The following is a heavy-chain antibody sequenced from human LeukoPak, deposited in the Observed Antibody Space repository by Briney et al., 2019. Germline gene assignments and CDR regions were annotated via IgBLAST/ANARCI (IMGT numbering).Heavy chain of an antibody. J-gene: IGHJ4*02. D-gene: IGHD1-26*01. V-gene: IGHV1-46*01. Sequence: GASVKVSCKASGYTFTSYYMHWVRQAPGQGLEWMGIIDPSGGSTSYAQKFQGRVTMTRDTSTSTVYMELSSLRSEDTAVYYCATKLEVVGAFDYWGQGTLVTVSS. CDR1: GYTFTSYY. CDR2: IDPSGGST. CDR3: ATKLEVVGAFDY.